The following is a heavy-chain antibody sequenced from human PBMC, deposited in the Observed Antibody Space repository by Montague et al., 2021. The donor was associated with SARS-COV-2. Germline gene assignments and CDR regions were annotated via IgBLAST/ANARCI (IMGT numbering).Heavy chain of an antibody. J-gene: IGHJ5*02. D-gene: IGHD2-15*01. V-gene: IGHV4-38-2*02. CDR1: GYSISSGYY. CDR2: IYHSGST. CDR3: ARERRYCSGGSCYPGWFDP. Sequence: SETLSLTCTVSGYSISSGYYWGWIRRPPGKGLEWIGSIYHSGSTYYNPSLKSRVTISVDTSKNQFSLKLSSVTAADTAVYYCARERRYCSGGSCYPGWFDPWGQGTLVTVSS.